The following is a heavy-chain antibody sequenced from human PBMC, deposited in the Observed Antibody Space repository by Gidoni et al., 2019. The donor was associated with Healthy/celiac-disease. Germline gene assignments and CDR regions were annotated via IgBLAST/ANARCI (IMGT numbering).Heavy chain of an antibody. CDR1: GYSFTSYW. D-gene: IGHD3-10*01. V-gene: IGHV5-10-1*03. CDR2: IDPSDSYT. CDR3: ARGGQYYYGSGSYYYYGMDV. J-gene: IGHJ6*02. Sequence: EVQLVQSGAEVQKPGESLRISCKGSGYSFTSYWISWVRQMPGKGLEWMGRIDPSDSYTNYSPSFQGHVTISADKSISTAYLQWSSLKASDTAMYYCARGGQYYYGSGSYYYYGMDVWGQGTTVTVSS.